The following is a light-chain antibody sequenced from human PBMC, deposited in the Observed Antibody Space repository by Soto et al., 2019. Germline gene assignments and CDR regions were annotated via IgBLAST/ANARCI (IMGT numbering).Light chain of an antibody. CDR3: QQYYSYPALT. V-gene: IGKV1-6*01. CDR1: QGIRND. CDR2: AAS. J-gene: IGKJ4*01. Sequence: AIQMTQSPSSLSASVGDRVTITCRASQGIRNDLGWYQQKPGKAPKLLIYAASNLQSGVPSRFSGSGSGTDFTLTISCPQSEDFATYYCQQYYSYPALTFGGGTKVDIK.